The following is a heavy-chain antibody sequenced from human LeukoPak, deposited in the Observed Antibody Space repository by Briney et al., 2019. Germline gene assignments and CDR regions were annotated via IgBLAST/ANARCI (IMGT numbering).Heavy chain of an antibody. D-gene: IGHD2-2*01. CDR3: ARGGVMGGYCSSTSCYVGTLFDY. Sequence: GRSLRLSCAASGFTFSSYGMHWVRQAPGKGLEWVAVIWYDGSNKYYADSVKGRFTISRDNSKNTLYLQMNSLRAEDTAVYYWARGGVMGGYCSSTSCYVGTLFDYWGQGTLVTVSS. V-gene: IGHV3-33*01. J-gene: IGHJ4*02. CDR1: GFTFSSYG. CDR2: IWYDGSNK.